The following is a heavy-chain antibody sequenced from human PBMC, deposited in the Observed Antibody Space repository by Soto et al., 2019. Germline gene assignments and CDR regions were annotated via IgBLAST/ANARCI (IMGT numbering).Heavy chain of an antibody. D-gene: IGHD3-22*01. V-gene: IGHV4-61*01. CDR3: ARSMHYADGSNYSPFDY. CDR1: GGSVSSGNYY. CDR2: VYYTGST. J-gene: IGHJ4*02. Sequence: QVQLQESGPGLVKPSETLSLTCTVSGGSVSSGNYYWSWIRQPPGKGLEWIGYVYYTGSTNYNPSLKSRVTISVAASKCKCSLRLSSLTAADTAVYFCARSMHYADGSNYSPFDYWGQGTLVTVSS.